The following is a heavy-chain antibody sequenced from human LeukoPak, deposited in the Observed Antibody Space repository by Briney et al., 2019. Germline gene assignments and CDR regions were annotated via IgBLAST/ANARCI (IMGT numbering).Heavy chain of an antibody. CDR2: ISWDGGST. J-gene: IGHJ4*02. Sequence: GGSLRLSCAASGFTFDDYTMHWVRQAPGKGLEWVSLISWDGGSTYYADSVKGRFTISRDNSKNSLYLQMNSLRTEDTALYYCAKGSRRQLDCRFDYWGQGTLVTVSS. V-gene: IGHV3-43*01. D-gene: IGHD6-6*01. CDR1: GFTFDDYT. CDR3: AKGSRRQLDCRFDY.